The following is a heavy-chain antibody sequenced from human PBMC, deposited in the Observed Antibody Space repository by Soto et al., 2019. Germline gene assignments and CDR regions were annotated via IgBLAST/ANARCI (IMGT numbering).Heavy chain of an antibody. Sequence: SETLSRTCTVSGGSISSSSYYWGWIRQPPWKGLEWIGSIYYSGSTYYNPSLKSRVTISVDTSKNQFSLKLSSVTAADTAVYYCARTTVLRYFDWWGYYYYGMDVRGQGXTVP. CDR1: GGSISSSSYY. J-gene: IGHJ6*02. D-gene: IGHD3-9*01. CDR2: IYYSGST. CDR3: ARTTVLRYFDWWGYYYYGMDV. V-gene: IGHV4-39*01.